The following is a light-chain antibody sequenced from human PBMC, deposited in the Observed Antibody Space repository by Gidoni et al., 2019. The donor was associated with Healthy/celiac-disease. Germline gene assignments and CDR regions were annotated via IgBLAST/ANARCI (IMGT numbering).Light chain of an antibody. CDR3: KQSYSTPDT. V-gene: IGKV1-39*01. CDR1: QSISSY. CDR2: AAS. Sequence: DIQMTQSPSSLSASVGDRVTITCRASQSISSYLNWYQQKPGKDPKLLIYAASSLQSGVPSRFSGSGSGTDFTLTISSLQPEDFATYYCKQSYSTPDTFGPGTKVEIK. J-gene: IGKJ3*01.